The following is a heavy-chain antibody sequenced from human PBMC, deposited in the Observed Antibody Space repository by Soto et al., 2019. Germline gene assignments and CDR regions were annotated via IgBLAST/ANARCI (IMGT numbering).Heavy chain of an antibody. V-gene: IGHV6-1*01. Sequence: QVQLQQSGPGLVKPSQTLSLTCTISGDSVSTNKVTWNWIRQSPSRGLEWLGRTFYRSKYYYDYALSVKGRITINAATSKNQFSLQMNSVTPEDTAVYYCARNEGSGYDYFFDFWGQGLLVTVSS. J-gene: IGHJ4*02. CDR2: TFYRSKYYY. CDR1: GDSVSTNKVT. CDR3: ARNEGSGYDYFFDF. D-gene: IGHD5-12*01.